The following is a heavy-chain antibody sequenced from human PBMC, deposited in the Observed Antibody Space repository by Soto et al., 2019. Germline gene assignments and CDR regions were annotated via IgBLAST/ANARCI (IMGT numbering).Heavy chain of an antibody. CDR1: GGTFSSYA. V-gene: IGHV1-69*13. CDR3: AAGPTLKNWFDP. J-gene: IGHJ5*02. Sequence: SVKVSCKASGGTFSSYAISWVRQAPGQALEWMGGIIPIFGTANYAQKFQGRVTITADESTSTAYMDLSSLRSEDTAVYYCAAGPTLKNWFDPWGQGTRVTVS. D-gene: IGHD1-1*01. CDR2: IIPIFGTA.